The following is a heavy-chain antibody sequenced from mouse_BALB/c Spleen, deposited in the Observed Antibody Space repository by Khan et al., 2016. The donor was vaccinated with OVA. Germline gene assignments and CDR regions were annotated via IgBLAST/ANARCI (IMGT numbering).Heavy chain of an antibody. D-gene: IGHD2-14*01. CDR2: INPSTGYT. V-gene: IGHV1-7*01. Sequence: QVQLQQSGAELAKPGASVKMSCKASGYTFTTYWMHWVKQRPGQGLEWIGYINPSTGYTEYNQKFKDKATLTADKSSSTAYMQLRSLTSEDSAVYYCTRLGTTRDWFAYWGQGTLVTVSA. CDR1: GYTFTTYW. CDR3: TRLGTTRDWFAY. J-gene: IGHJ3*01.